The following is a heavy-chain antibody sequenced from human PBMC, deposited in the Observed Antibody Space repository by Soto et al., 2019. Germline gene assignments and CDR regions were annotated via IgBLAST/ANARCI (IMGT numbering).Heavy chain of an antibody. CDR2: INPNNGAT. CDR3: ASHDPGARFVP. V-gene: IGHV1-2*02. D-gene: IGHD1-1*01. CDR1: RYIFTAYF. J-gene: IGHJ5*02. Sequence: QVQLVQSGAEVKKPGASVKVSCKAPRYIFTAYFMHWVRQAPGQGLEWMGWINPNNGATHYGLSFQGRVTMTRDMSISIAYMELSSLRSDDTAVYYCASHDPGARFVPWGQGTLVIVSS.